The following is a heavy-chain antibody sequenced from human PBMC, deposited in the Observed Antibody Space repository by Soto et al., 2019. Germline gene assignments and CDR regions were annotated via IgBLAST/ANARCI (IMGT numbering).Heavy chain of an antibody. V-gene: IGHV1-69*13. CDR2: IIPIFGTA. D-gene: IGHD3-10*01. CDR1: GGTFSSYA. J-gene: IGHJ3*02. CDR3: ARAWELPSIDAFDI. Sequence: ASVKVSCKASGGTFSSYAISWVRQAPGQGLEWMGGIIPIFGTANYAQKFQGRVTITADESTSTAYMELSSLRSEDTAVYYCARAWELPSIDAFDIWGQGTMVTVSS.